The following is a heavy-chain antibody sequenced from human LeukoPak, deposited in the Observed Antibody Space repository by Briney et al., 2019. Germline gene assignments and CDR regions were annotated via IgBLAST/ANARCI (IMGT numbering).Heavy chain of an antibody. CDR1: GFTFSSYA. V-gene: IGHV3-23*01. J-gene: IGHJ4*02. CDR2: ISGSGGST. Sequence: GGSLRLSCAASGFTFSSYAMSWVRQAPGKGLEWVSAISGSGGSTYYADSVKGRFTISRDNTKNTLYLQMNSLRAEDTAVYYCAKDSAIVVVPAAIGDYWGQGTLVTVSS. CDR3: AKDSAIVVVPAAIGDY. D-gene: IGHD2-2*02.